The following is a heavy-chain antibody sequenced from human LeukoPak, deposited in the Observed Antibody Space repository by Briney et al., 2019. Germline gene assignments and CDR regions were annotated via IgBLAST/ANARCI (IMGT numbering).Heavy chain of an antibody. Sequence: ASVKVSCKASGYTFTSYAMHWVGQAPGQRLEWMGWINAGNGNTKYSQEFQGRVTITRDTSASTAYMELSSLRSEDMAVYYCARAGSGSSHNWFDPWGQGTLVTVSS. V-gene: IGHV1-3*03. CDR3: ARAGSGSSHNWFDP. D-gene: IGHD3-10*01. CDR1: GYTFTSYA. J-gene: IGHJ5*02. CDR2: INAGNGNT.